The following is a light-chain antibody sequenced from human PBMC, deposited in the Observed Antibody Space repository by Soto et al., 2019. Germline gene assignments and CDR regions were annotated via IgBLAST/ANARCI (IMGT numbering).Light chain of an antibody. CDR3: SSYTSASTPLV. Sequence: QSVLTQPASVSGSPGQSITISCTGTGSDVGGYNYVSWYQQHPGKAPKVMIYDVSNRPSGVSNRFSGSKSGNTASLTISGLQAEDDADYYCSSYTSASTPLVFGGGTK. J-gene: IGLJ2*01. CDR1: GSDVGGYNY. CDR2: DVS. V-gene: IGLV2-14*01.